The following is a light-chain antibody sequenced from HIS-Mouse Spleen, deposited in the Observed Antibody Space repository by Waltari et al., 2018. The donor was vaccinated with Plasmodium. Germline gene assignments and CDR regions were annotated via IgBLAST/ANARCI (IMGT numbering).Light chain of an antibody. CDR1: SSDVGGYNY. CDR2: DVS. V-gene: IGLV2-11*01. J-gene: IGLJ1*01. CDR3: CSYAGSYTDV. Sequence: QSALTQPRSVSGSPGQSVTISCTGTSSDVGGYNYVSWYQQHPGKAPKLMIYDVSKRPSGFPDRSACAKSGNTASLTISGLQAEDEADYDCCSYAGSYTDVFGTGTKVTVL.